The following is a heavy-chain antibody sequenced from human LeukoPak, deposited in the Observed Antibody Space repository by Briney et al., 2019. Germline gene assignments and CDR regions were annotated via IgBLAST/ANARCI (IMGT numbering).Heavy chain of an antibody. D-gene: IGHD1-7*01. J-gene: IGHJ3*02. V-gene: IGHV4-61*01. Sequence: SETLSLTCTVSGGSISSSSYYWSWIRQPPGKGLEWIGYIYYSGSTNYNPSLKSRVTISVDTSKNQFSLKLSSVTAADTAVYYCARGTRNYDAFDIWGQGTMVTVSS. CDR2: IYYSGST. CDR3: ARGTRNYDAFDI. CDR1: GGSISSSSYY.